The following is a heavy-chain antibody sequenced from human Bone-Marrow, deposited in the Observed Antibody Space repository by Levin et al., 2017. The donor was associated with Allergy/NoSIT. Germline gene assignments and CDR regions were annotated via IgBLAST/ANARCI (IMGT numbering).Heavy chain of an antibody. V-gene: IGHV1-18*01. CDR3: ARGHFPYYYYGMDV. Sequence: GASVKVSCKASGYTFTTYGLTWVRRAPGQGLEWMGWVSAYSGNTNYALNLQDRVTMTTDTATNTAYMELTSLRSDDTAIYYCARGHFPYYYYGMDVWGQGTTVVVSS. CDR1: GYTFTTYG. CDR2: VSAYSGNT. J-gene: IGHJ6*02.